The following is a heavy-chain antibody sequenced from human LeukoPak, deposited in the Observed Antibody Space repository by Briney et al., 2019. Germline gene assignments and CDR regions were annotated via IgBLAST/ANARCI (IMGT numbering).Heavy chain of an antibody. D-gene: IGHD6-19*01. Sequence: SETLSLTSAVYGGSFSGYYWSWIRQPPGKGLEWIGEINHSGSTNYNPSLKSRVTISVDTSKNQFSLKLSSVTAADTAVYYCARYYLQWLARSTNWFDPWGQGTLVTVSS. J-gene: IGHJ5*02. CDR3: ARYYLQWLARSTNWFDP. CDR2: INHSGST. CDR1: GGSFSGYY. V-gene: IGHV4-34*01.